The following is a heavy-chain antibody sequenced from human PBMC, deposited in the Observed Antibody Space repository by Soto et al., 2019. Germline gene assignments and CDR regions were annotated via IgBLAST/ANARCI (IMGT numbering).Heavy chain of an antibody. CDR3: AKNPESYAWGLEGYCDY. V-gene: IGHV3-30*18. J-gene: IGHJ4*02. Sequence: QVQLVESGGGVVQPGRSLRVSCAASGFTFSSYGMNWVRQAPGKGLEWGAIISYDGSDKYYADSVKGRFTISRDNSKKTLYLQMNSLRGEDTAVYYCAKNPESYAWGLEGYCDYWGQGTLVTVSS. D-gene: IGHD3-16*01. CDR1: GFTFSSYG. CDR2: ISYDGSDK.